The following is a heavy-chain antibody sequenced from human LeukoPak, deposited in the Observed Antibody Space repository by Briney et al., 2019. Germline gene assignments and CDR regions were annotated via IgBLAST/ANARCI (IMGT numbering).Heavy chain of an antibody. V-gene: IGHV3-66*01. CDR2: IYSGGST. J-gene: IGHJ4*02. Sequence: PGGSLRLSCAASGFTVSNNYMSWVRQAPGKGLEWVSAIYSGGSTYYADSVKGRFTISTDNSKNTVYLQMNSLRAEDTALYYCARVETRVTTWTTWGQGTLVTVSS. CDR1: GFTVSNNY. D-gene: IGHD4-17*01. CDR3: ARVETRVTTWTT.